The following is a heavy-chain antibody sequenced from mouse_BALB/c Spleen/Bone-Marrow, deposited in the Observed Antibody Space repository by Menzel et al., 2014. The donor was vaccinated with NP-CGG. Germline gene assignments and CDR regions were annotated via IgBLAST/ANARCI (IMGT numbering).Heavy chain of an antibody. CDR3: SRQTATFFDY. CDR2: INPGSGGT. J-gene: IGHJ2*01. Sequence: QVQLRQSGAELVRPGTSVKVSCKASGYAFTNYLIEWVKQRPGQGLEWIGVINPGSGGTNYNEKFKDKATLTADESSSTAYMQLSSLTSDDSAVYFCSRQTATFFDYWGQGTTLTVSP. V-gene: IGHV1-54*03. D-gene: IGHD1-2*01. CDR1: GYAFTNYL.